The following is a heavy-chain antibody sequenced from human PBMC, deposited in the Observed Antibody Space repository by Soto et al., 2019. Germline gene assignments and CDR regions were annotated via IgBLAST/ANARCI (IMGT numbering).Heavy chain of an antibody. V-gene: IGHV4-34*01. CDR3: AIRITVFGVLIPPFDP. CDR1: GGSVNGYY. CDR2: INHTGGT. J-gene: IGHJ5*02. D-gene: IGHD3-3*01. Sequence: SETLSLTCAVYGGSVNGYYWNWIRQPPGKGLEWIGEINHTGGTHYNPSRKSRVTMSVDTSKTQFSLRWSSVTAADTAIYYCAIRITVFGVLIPPFDPWGQGTQVTVSS.